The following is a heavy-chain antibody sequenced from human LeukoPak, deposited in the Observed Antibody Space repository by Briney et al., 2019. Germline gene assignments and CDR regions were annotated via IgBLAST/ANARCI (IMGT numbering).Heavy chain of an antibody. J-gene: IGHJ4*02. CDR2: IYPGDSET. D-gene: IGHD4-17*01. Sequence: GESLKISCKASGYRFTNYWIGWVRQMPGKGLEWMTIIYPGDSETRYSPSFQGQVTISADKSIGAMYLQWSSLKASDTAMYYCARALRTGQGDYVPVLWGQGTLVIVSS. CDR1: GYRFTNYW. CDR3: ARALRTGQGDYVPVL. V-gene: IGHV5-51*01.